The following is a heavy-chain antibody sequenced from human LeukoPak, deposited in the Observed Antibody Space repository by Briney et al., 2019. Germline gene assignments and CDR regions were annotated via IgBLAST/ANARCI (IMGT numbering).Heavy chain of an antibody. CDR2: INHSGRT. V-gene: IGHV4-34*01. CDR3: ARGALRGVLDY. J-gene: IGHJ4*02. CDR1: GGSFIGYY. D-gene: IGHD3-10*01. Sequence: SETLSLTCAVSGGSFIGYYWSWIRQPPGKGLEWIGEINHSGRTNYNPSLKSRVTISIDTSKNQISLNLTSVTAADTAVYYCARGALRGVLDYWGQGTLVTVSS.